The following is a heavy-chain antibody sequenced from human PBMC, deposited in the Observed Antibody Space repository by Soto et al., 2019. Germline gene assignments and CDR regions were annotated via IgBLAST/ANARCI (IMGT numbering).Heavy chain of an antibody. CDR2: IHHSGIT. V-gene: IGHV4-61*03. CDR1: GASVNDRNFY. J-gene: IGHJ1*01. Sequence: SGTLSLTCSVSGASVNDRNFYWNWIRQSPGKGLEWIGLIHHSGITKYNPSLKRRVTISLDTSKNDFSLKLSSVTVADTAIYYCASIRTLGASPSRFHLSGQG. CDR3: ASIRTLGASPSRFHL. D-gene: IGHD3-16*01.